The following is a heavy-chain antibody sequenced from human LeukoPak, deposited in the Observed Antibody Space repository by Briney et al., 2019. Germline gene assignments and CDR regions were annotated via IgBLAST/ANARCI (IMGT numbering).Heavy chain of an antibody. J-gene: IGHJ6*03. V-gene: IGHV4-59*01. CDR3: ARVYSYGEYMDV. Sequence: SETLSLTCTVSGGSISSYYWSWVRQPPGKGLEWIGYIYYSGSTNYNPSLTSRVTISVDTSKNQFSLTLSSVTAADTAVYYCARVYSYGEYMDVWGKGTTVTVSS. D-gene: IGHD5-18*01. CDR1: GGSISSYY. CDR2: IYYSGST.